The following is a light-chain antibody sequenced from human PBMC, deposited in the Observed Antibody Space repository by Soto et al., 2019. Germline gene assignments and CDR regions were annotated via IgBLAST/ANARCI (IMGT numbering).Light chain of an antibody. CDR1: QDIGTS. Sequence: DIQMTQSPPSLSASVGDRVTITCRASQDIGTSLAWYQQRSDKAPKSLIYATSNLQSGVPTRFRGSGSGTDFTLTITALQPEDFATYYCQQYKTYPIFGGGTKVEIK. CDR3: QQYKTYPI. V-gene: IGKV1D-16*01. J-gene: IGKJ4*01. CDR2: ATS.